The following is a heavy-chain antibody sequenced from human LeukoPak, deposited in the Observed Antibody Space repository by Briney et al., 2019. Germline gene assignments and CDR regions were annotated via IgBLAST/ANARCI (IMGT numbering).Heavy chain of an antibody. V-gene: IGHV3-9*01. D-gene: IGHD2-2*01. CDR2: IGWNSSSI. CDR1: GFTFDDYA. J-gene: IGHJ4*02. CDR3: AKDTCSSTSCQLDY. Sequence: PGGSLRLSCAASGFTFDDYAMHWVRQAPGKGLEWVSGIGWNSSSIGYADSVKGRFTISRDNAKNSLYLQMNSLRAEDTALYYCAKDTCSSTSCQLDYWGQGTLVTVSS.